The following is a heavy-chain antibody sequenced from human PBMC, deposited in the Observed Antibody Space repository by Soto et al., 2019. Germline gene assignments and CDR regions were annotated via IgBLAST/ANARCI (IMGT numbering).Heavy chain of an antibody. CDR2: IWYDGSNK. J-gene: IGHJ3*02. CDR3: AREQWLLRAFDI. CDR1: GFTFSSYG. V-gene: IGHV3-33*01. D-gene: IGHD6-19*01. Sequence: GGSLRLSCAASGFTFSSYGMHWVRRAPGKGLEWVAVIWYDGSNKYYADSVKGRFTISRDNSKNTLYLQMNSLRAEDTAVYYCAREQWLLRAFDIWGQGTMVTVSS.